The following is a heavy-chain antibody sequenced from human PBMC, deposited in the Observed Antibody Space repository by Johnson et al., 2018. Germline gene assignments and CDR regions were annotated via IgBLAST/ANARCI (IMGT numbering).Heavy chain of an antibody. CDR3: ARDRSYYYYYYMDV. CDR1: GFTFSSYS. Sequence: VQLVQAGGGLVKPGGSLRLSCAASGFTFSSYSMNWVRQAPGQGLEWVSSLSSSGSYIYYADSVKGRFTISRDDAKNSLYQQMNSLRAEATAVYYCARDRSYYYYYYMDVWGKGTTVTVSS. CDR2: LSSSGSYI. J-gene: IGHJ6*03. V-gene: IGHV3-21*01.